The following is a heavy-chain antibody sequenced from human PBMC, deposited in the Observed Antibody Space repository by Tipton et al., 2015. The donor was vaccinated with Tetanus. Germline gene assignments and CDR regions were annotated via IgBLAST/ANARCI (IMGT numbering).Heavy chain of an antibody. CDR3: ARDQGGGRVVRLNWLDP. V-gene: IGHV4-31*02. J-gene: IGHJ5*02. CDR2: IYYTAHT. CDR1: GASINAGGYL. Sequence: LRLSCTVSGASINAGGYLWTWVRQYPGKGLEWIGNIYYTAHTSYTPSLDSRVSISVDTSKNQFSLNLTSVTAADTAVYYCARDQGGGRVVRLNWLDPWGQGTLVTVSS. D-gene: IGHD6-6*01.